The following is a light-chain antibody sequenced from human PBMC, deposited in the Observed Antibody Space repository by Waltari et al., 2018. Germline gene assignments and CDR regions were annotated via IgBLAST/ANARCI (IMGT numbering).Light chain of an antibody. V-gene: IGKV3-11*01. CDR3: QQRSSWPLT. Sequence: EIVLTQSPATPSLSPGERATLSCRASHSVREYLAWYQRRPGQAPRLLIYDASNRATGVPARFSGTGYETDFTLTINNLEPEDFAVYYCQQRSSWPLTFGGGSKVEIK. J-gene: IGKJ4*01. CDR1: HSVREY. CDR2: DAS.